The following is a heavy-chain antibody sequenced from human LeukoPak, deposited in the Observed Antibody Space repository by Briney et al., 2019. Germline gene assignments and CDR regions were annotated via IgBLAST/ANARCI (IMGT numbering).Heavy chain of an antibody. J-gene: IGHJ6*03. CDR2: INPSGGST. CDR1: GCTFTSYY. Sequence: ASVKVSCKASGCTFTSYYMHWVRQAPGQGLEWMGIINPSGGSTSYAQKFQGRVTMTRDMSTSTVYMELSSLRSEDTAVYYCAGGADHYYYYMDVWGKGTTATVSS. V-gene: IGHV1-46*01. D-gene: IGHD1-26*01. CDR3: AGGADHYYYYMDV.